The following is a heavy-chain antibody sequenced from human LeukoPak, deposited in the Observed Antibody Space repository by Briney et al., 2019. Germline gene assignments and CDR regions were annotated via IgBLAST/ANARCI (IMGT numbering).Heavy chain of an antibody. D-gene: IGHD3-10*01. CDR1: GGTFSSYA. V-gene: IGHV1-69*04. CDR3: ASASITMVRGVIIMWAFDI. Sequence: SVTVSCKASGGTFSSYAISWVRQAPGQGLEWMGRIIPILGIANYAQKFQGRVTITADKSTSTAYMELSSLRSEDTAVHYCASASITMVRGVIIMWAFDIWGQGTMVTVSS. CDR2: IIPILGIA. J-gene: IGHJ3*02.